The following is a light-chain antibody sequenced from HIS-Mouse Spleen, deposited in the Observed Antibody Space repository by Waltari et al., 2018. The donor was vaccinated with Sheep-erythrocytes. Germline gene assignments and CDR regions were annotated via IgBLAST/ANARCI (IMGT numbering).Light chain of an antibody. V-gene: IGLV3-1*01. CDR1: NVGYIY. CDR2: QDS. J-gene: IGLJ2*01. CDR3: QAWDSSTAV. Sequence: SYELTQPPSVSVSPGQTASITCPGDNVGYIYACWYQQKPGQSPVLVNYQDSKRPSGIPERFSGSNSGNTATLTISGTQAMDEADYYCQAWDSSTAVFGGGTKLTVL.